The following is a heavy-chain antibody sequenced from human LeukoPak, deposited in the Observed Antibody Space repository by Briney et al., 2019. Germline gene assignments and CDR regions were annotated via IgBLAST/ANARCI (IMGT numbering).Heavy chain of an antibody. J-gene: IGHJ5*02. CDR3: ARGPVIAAAGKGWFDP. V-gene: IGHV4-34*01. CDR1: GGSFSGYY. CDR2: INHSGST. D-gene: IGHD6-13*01. Sequence: SETLSLTCAVYGGSFSGYYWSWIRQPPGKGLEWIGEINHSGSTNYNPSLKSRVTISVDTSKNQFSLKLSSVTAADTAEYYCARGPVIAAAGKGWFDPWGQGTLVTVSS.